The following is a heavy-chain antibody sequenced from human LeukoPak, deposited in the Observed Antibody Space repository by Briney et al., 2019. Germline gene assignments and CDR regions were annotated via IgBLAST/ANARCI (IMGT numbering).Heavy chain of an antibody. J-gene: IGHJ5*02. V-gene: IGHV3-53*01. CDR3: AKGSGSYYNIGVWFDP. D-gene: IGHD3-10*01. Sequence: GGSLRLSCAASGFTVSRNYMSWVRQAPGKGLEWVSVIYSGGSTYYADSVKGRFTISRDNSKNTLYLQMNSLRAEDTAVYYCAKGSGSYYNIGVWFDPWGQATLVTVSS. CDR1: GFTVSRNY. CDR2: IYSGGST.